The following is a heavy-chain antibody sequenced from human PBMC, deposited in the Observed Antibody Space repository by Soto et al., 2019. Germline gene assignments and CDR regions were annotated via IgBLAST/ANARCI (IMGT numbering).Heavy chain of an antibody. CDR1: GYTFTGYY. D-gene: IGHD3-3*01. V-gene: IGHV1-2*04. CDR2: INPNSGGT. CDR3: ARSGKRFLEWCHY. J-gene: IGHJ4*02. Sequence: ASVKVSCKASGYTFTGYYMHWVRQAPGQGLEWMGWINPNSGGTNYAQKFQGWVTMTRDTSISTAYMELSRLRSDDTAVYYCARSGKRFLEWCHYWGQGTLVTVSS.